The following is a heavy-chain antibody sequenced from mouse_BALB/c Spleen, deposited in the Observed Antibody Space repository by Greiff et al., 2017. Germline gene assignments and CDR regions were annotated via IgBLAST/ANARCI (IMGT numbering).Heavy chain of an antibody. J-gene: IGHJ3*01. CDR1: GYSFTSYW. V-gene: IGHV1-5*01. CDR2: IYPGNSDT. CDR3: TSRNGYDWFAY. Sequence: EVQLQQSGTVLARPGASVKMSCKASGYSFTSYWMHWVKQRPGQGLEWIGAIYPGNSDTSYNQKFKGKAKLTAVTSASTAYMELSSLTNEDSAVYYCTSRNGYDWFAYWGQGTLVTVSA. D-gene: IGHD2-2*01.